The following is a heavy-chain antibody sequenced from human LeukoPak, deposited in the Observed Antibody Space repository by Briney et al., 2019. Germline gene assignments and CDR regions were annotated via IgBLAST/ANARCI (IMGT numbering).Heavy chain of an antibody. CDR3: ARYRRALDAFDI. J-gene: IGHJ3*02. Sequence: SETLSLTCTVSGGSISSGDYYWSWIRQPPGKGLEWIGYIYYSGSTYYNPSLKSRLTISVDTSKNQFSLKLSSVTAADTAVYYCARYRRALDAFDIWGQGTMVTVSS. CDR2: IYYSGST. D-gene: IGHD3-10*01. CDR1: GGSISSGDYY. V-gene: IGHV4-30-4*08.